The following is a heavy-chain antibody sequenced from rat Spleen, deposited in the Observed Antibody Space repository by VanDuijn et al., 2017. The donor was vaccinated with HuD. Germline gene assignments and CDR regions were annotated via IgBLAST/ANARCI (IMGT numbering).Heavy chain of an antibody. V-gene: IGHV7-7*01. D-gene: IGHD1-4*01. Sequence: EVKLLESGGGLVQPGGSMRLSCAASGFTFTDFYMHWIRQPAGKAPEWLAFIRNKANGYTTEYNPSVKGRFTISRDNTQNMLYLQMNTLRPEDTATYYCARAGIPSGFDYWGQGIMVTVSS. CDR1: GFTFTDFY. CDR2: IRNKANGYTT. J-gene: IGHJ2*01. CDR3: ARAGIPSGFDY.